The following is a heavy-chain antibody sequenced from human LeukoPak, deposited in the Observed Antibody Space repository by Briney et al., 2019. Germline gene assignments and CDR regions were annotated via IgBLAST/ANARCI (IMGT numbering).Heavy chain of an antibody. D-gene: IGHD4-23*01. CDR1: GFTVSSNY. CDR2: IYSGGST. CDR3: ARDLGRVTNWFDP. V-gene: IGHV3-66*01. Sequence: GGSLRLSCAASGFTVSSNYMSWVRQAPGKGLEWASVIYSGGSTYYADSVKGRFTISRDNSKNTLYLQMNSLRAEDTAVYYCARDLGRVTNWFDPWGQGTLVTVSS. J-gene: IGHJ5*02.